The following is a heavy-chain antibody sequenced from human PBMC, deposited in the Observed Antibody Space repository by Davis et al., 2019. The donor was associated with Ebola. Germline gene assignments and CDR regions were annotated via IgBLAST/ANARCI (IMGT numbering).Heavy chain of an antibody. D-gene: IGHD4-17*01. J-gene: IGHJ4*02. CDR1: GFTFSSYA. CDR2: ISGSGGST. Sequence: GESLKISCAASGFTFSSYAMSWVRQAPGKGLEWVSAISGSGGSTYYADSVKGRFTISRDNSKNTLYLQMNSLRAEDTAVYYCVKGQGYGDYEVGDYWGQGTLVTVSS. CDR3: VKGQGYGDYEVGDY. V-gene: IGHV3-23*01.